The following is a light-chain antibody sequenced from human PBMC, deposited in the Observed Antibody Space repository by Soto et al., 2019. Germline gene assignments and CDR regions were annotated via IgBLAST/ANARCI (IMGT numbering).Light chain of an antibody. J-gene: IGLJ1*01. V-gene: IGLV2-14*01. Sequence: QSVLTQPASLSGTPGQTITISCTGTSSDVGGYNYVSWYQQHPGKAPKVLIYEVSHRPSGAPNRFSGSKSGNTASLTISGLQAEDEADYYCTSYTSSDTLLYVFGTGTKVTVL. CDR1: SSDVGGYNY. CDR2: EVS. CDR3: TSYTSSDTLLYV.